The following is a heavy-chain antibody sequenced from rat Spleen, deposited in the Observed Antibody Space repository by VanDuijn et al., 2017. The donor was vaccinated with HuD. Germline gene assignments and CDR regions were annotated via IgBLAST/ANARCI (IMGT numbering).Heavy chain of an antibody. Sequence: EVQLVESGGGLVQPGRSLTLSCATSGFTFSDYAMAWVRQAPKKGLEWVATIIYDGSRTYYRDSVKGRFTISRDNAESTLYLQMNSLRSEDTATYYCTTVLQGHGFAYWGQGTLVTVSS. CDR1: GFTFSDYA. CDR2: IIYDGSRT. D-gene: IGHD1-1*01. J-gene: IGHJ3*01. CDR3: TTVLQGHGFAY. V-gene: IGHV5S10*01.